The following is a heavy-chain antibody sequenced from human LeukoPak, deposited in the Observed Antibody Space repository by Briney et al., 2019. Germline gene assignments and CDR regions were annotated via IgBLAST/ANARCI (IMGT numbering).Heavy chain of an antibody. Sequence: PSETLSLTCTVPGGSISSFYWSWIRQPPGKGLEWIGYIYHSGSAKYNHSLKSRVTISVDTSKNQFSLKLSSVTAADTAVYYCARQPVEMSTIAAIDYWGQGTLVTVSS. J-gene: IGHJ4*02. CDR1: GGSISSFY. CDR3: ARQPVEMSTIAAIDY. CDR2: IYHSGSA. D-gene: IGHD5-24*01. V-gene: IGHV4-59*01.